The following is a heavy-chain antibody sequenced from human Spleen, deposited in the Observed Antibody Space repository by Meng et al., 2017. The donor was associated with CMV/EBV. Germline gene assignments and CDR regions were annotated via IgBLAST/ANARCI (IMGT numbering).Heavy chain of an antibody. CDR1: GFTFSDAW. V-gene: IGHV3-15*01. J-gene: IGHJ4*02. CDR2: IKRKSDGGTR. CDR3: ARDLNYFFDY. Sequence: GGSLRLSCAASGFTFSDAWMSWVRQAPGKGPEWVGRIKRKSDGGTRDYAAPVKGRFTISRDDSKSTLDLQMNSLRAEDTAVYYCARDLNYFFDYWGQGTLVTVSS. D-gene: IGHD1-7*01.